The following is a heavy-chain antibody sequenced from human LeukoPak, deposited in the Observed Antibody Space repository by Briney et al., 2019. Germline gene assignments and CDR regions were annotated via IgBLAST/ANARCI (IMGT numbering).Heavy chain of an antibody. CDR2: ISYDGSNK. CDR3: ARAREAFDI. CDR1: GFTFSSYA. V-gene: IGHV3-30*04. Sequence: GRSLRLSCAASGFTFSSYAMHWVRQAPDKGLEWVAVISYDGSNKYYADSLKGRFTISRDNSKNTLYLQMNSLRAEDTAVYYCARAREAFDIWGQGTMVTVSS. J-gene: IGHJ3*02.